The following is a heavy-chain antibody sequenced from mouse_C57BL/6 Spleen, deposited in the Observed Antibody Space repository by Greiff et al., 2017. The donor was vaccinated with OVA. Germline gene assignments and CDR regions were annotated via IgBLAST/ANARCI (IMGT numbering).Heavy chain of an antibody. J-gene: IGHJ4*01. V-gene: IGHV1-82*01. D-gene: IGHD2-5*01. CDR1: GYAFSSSW. CDR2: IYPGDGDT. CDR3: ARQDYSNYGSNYYAMDY. Sequence: QVQLQQSGPELVKPGASVKISCKASGYAFSSSWMNWVKQRPGKGLEWIGRIYPGDGDTNYNGKFKGKATLTADKSSSTAYMQLSSLTSEDSAVYFCARQDYSNYGSNYYAMDYWGQGTSVTVSS.